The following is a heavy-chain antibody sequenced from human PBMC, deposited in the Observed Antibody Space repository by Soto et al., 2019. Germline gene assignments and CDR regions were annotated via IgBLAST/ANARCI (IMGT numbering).Heavy chain of an antibody. J-gene: IGHJ4*02. CDR3: AKDPRFLVVPAAYAKAGDY. D-gene: IGHD2-2*01. CDR1: GFTFSSYA. CDR2: ISGSGGST. V-gene: IGHV3-23*01. Sequence: LRLSCAASGFTFSSYAMSWVRQAPGKGLEWVSAISGSGGSTYYADSVKGRFTISRDNSKNTLYLQMNSLRAEDTAVYYCAKDPRFLVVPAAYAKAGDYWGQGTLVTVSS.